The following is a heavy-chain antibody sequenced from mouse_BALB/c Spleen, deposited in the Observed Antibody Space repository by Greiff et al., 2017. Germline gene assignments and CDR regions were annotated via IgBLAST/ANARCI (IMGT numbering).Heavy chain of an antibody. J-gene: IGHJ4*01. Sequence: EVQVVESGGDLVKPGGSLKLSCAASGFTFSSYGMSWVRQTPDKRLEWVATISSGGSYTYYPDSVKGRFTISRDNAKNTLYLQMSSLKSEDTAMYYCASGGDYWGQGTSVTVSS. CDR3: ASGGDY. CDR2: ISSGGSYT. CDR1: GFTFSSYG. V-gene: IGHV5-6*01.